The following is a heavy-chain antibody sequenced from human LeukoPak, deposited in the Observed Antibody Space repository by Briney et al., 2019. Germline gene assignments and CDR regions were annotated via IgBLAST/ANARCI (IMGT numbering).Heavy chain of an antibody. CDR3: ARERLAAAGLWY. J-gene: IGHJ4*02. CDR2: INPSGGST. D-gene: IGHD6-13*01. Sequence: ASVTVSCKASGYTFTSYYMHWVRQAPGQGLEWMGIINPSGGSTSYAQKFQGRVTMTRDTSTSTVYMELSSLRSEDTAVYYCARERLAAAGLWYWGQGTLVTVSS. CDR1: GYTFTSYY. V-gene: IGHV1-46*01.